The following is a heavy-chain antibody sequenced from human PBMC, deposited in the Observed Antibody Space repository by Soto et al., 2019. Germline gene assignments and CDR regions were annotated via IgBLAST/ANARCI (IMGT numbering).Heavy chain of an antibody. Sequence: SETLSLTCTVSGGSISSGGYYWSWIRQHPGKGLEWIGYIYYSGSTYYNPSLKSRVTISVDTSKNQFSLKLSSVTAADTAVYYCARSGSSYAFDIWGQGTMVTVSS. CDR1: GGSISSGGYY. CDR3: ARSGSSYAFDI. D-gene: IGHD5-12*01. CDR2: IYYSGST. J-gene: IGHJ3*02. V-gene: IGHV4-31*03.